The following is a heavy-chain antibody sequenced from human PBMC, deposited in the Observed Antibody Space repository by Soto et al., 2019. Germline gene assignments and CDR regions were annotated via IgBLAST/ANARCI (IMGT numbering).Heavy chain of an antibody. CDR2: IYYSGST. J-gene: IGHJ6*02. CDR3: ATNIAARPVYYGMDV. Sequence: PSETLSLTCTVSGGSISSSSYYWGWIRQPPGKGLEWIGSIYYSGSTYYNPSLKSRVTISVDTSKNQFSLKLSSVTAADTAVYYCATNIAARPVYYGMDVWGQGTTVTVS. CDR1: GGSISSSSYY. D-gene: IGHD6-6*01. V-gene: IGHV4-39*01.